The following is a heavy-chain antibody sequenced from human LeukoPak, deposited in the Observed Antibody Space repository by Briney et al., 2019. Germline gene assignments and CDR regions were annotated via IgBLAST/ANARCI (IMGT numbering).Heavy chain of an antibody. CDR3: ARARRGTALDAFDI. J-gene: IGHJ3*02. Sequence: GGSPRLSCAASGFTFSDYYMSWIRQAPGKGLEWVSYISSSGSTIYYADSVKGRFTISRDNAKNSLYLQMNSLRAEDTAVYYCARARRGTALDAFDIWGQGTMVTVSS. D-gene: IGHD3-16*01. V-gene: IGHV3-11*01. CDR1: GFTFSDYY. CDR2: ISSSGSTI.